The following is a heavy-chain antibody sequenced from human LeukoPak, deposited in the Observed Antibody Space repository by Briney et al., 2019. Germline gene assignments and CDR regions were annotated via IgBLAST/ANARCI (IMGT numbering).Heavy chain of an antibody. CDR3: ARYMGGPVVGMDV. V-gene: IGHV1-8*02. J-gene: IGHJ6*02. Sequence: ASVKVSCKASGYTFTGSYMHWVRQAPGQGLEWMGWMNPNSGNTGYAQKFQGRVTMTRNTSISTAYMELSSLRSEDTAVYYCARYMGGPVVGMDVWGQGTTVTVSS. CDR2: MNPNSGNT. D-gene: IGHD3-16*01. CDR1: GYTFTGSY.